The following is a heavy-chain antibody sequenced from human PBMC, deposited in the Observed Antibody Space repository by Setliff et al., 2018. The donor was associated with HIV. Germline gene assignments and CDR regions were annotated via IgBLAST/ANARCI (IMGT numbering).Heavy chain of an antibody. CDR2: IYYSGTT. J-gene: IGHJ4*02. CDR1: GGSISSYY. V-gene: IGHV4-59*08. CDR3: ARLQDSSGYYRY. Sequence: KPSETLSLTCTVSGGSISSYYWTWIRQPPGKGLEWIGYIYYSGTTNYNPSLRSRVTISVDTSKNQFSLKLSSVTAADPAVYYCARLQDSSGYYRYWGQGTLVTVSS. D-gene: IGHD3-22*01.